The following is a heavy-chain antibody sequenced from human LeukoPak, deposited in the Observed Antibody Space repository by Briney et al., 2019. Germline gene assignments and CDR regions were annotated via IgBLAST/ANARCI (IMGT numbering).Heavy chain of an antibody. CDR1: GFTFSSYW. J-gene: IGHJ3*02. CDR2: IKQDGGEK. V-gene: IGHV3-7*03. CDR3: ARDRLRYFDWLLSEVDAFDI. Sequence: GGSLRLSCAASGFTFSSYWMSWVRQAPGKGLERVANIKQDGGEKYYVDSVKGRFTISRDNAKNSLYLQMNSLRAEDTAVYYCARDRLRYFDWLLSEVDAFDIWGQGTMVTVSS. D-gene: IGHD3-9*01.